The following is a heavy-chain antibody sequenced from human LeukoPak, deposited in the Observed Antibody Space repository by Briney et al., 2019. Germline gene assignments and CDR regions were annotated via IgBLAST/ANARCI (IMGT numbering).Heavy chain of an antibody. CDR3: ARDRAPRGYSDGNFDY. CDR2: ISAYNGNT. D-gene: IGHD5-18*01. Sequence: WASVKVSCKASGYTFTSYGISWVRQAPGQGLEWTGWISAYNGNTNYAQKLQGRVTMTTDTSTSTAYMELRSLRSDDTAVYYCARDRAPRGYSDGNFDYWGQGTLVTVSS. CDR1: GYTFTSYG. V-gene: IGHV1-18*01. J-gene: IGHJ4*02.